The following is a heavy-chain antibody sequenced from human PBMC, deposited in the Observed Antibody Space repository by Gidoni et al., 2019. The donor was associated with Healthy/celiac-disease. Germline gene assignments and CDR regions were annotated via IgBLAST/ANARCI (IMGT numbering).Heavy chain of an antibody. V-gene: IGHV3-30-3*01. CDR2: ISYDGSNK. J-gene: IGHJ4*02. CDR3: ARADWVQIDY. Sequence: QVQLVESGGGVVQPGRSLRLSCAASGFTFSSYAMHWVRQAPGKGLEWVAVISYDGSNKYYADSVKGRFTISRDNSKNTLYLQMNSLRAEDTAVYYCARADWVQIDYWGQGTLVTVSS. D-gene: IGHD5-18*01. CDR1: GFTFSSYA.